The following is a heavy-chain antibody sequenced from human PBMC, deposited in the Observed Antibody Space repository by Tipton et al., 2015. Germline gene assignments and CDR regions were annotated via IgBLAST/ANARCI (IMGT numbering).Heavy chain of an antibody. CDR1: GGSISHYY. D-gene: IGHD3-22*01. CDR3: ASGLFADY. CDR2: IYYSGST. J-gene: IGHJ4*02. Sequence: TLSLTCTVSGGSISHYYWSWIRQPPGKGLEWFGHIYYSGSTYYNPSLKSRVTMSVDTSKNQFSLKLSSVTAADTAVYYCASGLFADYWGQGALVTVPS. V-gene: IGHV4-59*01.